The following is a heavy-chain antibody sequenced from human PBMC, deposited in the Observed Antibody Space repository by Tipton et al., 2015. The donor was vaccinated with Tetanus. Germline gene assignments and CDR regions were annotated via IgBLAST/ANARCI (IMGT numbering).Heavy chain of an antibody. Sequence: TLSLTCAVYGGSFSGYYWSWIRQPPGKGLEWIGEINHSGSTNYNPSLKSRVTISVDTSKNQFSLKLSSVTAADTAVYHCARGQAAGFTVGYYYYYYGMDVWGQGTTVTVSS. CDR3: ARGQAAGFTVGYYYYYYGMDV. J-gene: IGHJ6*02. CDR1: GGSFSGYY. D-gene: IGHD6-13*01. CDR2: INHSGST. V-gene: IGHV4-34*01.